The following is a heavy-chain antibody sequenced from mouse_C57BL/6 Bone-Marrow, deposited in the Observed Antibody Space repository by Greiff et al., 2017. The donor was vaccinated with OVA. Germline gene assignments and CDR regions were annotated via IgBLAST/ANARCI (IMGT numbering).Heavy chain of an antibody. CDR1: GYAFPNYL. CDR2: INPGSGGT. CDR3: ASSDYYGSSYALAY. Sequence: VQLQQSGAELVRPGTSVKVSCKASGYAFPNYLTEWVKQRPGQGLEWIGVINPGSGGTNYNEKFKGKATLTADKSSSTAYMQLSSLTSEDSAIYYCASSDYYGSSYALAYWGQGTLVTVS. J-gene: IGHJ3*01. D-gene: IGHD1-1*01. V-gene: IGHV1-54*01.